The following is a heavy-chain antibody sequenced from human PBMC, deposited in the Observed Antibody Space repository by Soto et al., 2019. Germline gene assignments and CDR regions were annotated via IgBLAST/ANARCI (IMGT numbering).Heavy chain of an antibody. V-gene: IGHV3-64*01. Sequence: EVQLAESGGGLAQPGGSLRLSCAASGFTLSGYAMDWVRQAPGKGLEYVSGISSNGVGTYYANSVQGRFTISRDNSKNRVYLKMGSLRPEDVGVYYCARRARPDFYYMDVWGKGTTVPVS. CDR1: GFTLSGYA. CDR2: ISSNGVGT. J-gene: IGHJ6*03. D-gene: IGHD6-6*01. CDR3: ARRARPDFYYMDV.